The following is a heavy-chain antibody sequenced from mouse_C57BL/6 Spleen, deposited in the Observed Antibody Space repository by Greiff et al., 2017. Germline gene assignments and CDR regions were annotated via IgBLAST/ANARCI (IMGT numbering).Heavy chain of an antibody. CDR2: ISYSGST. D-gene: IGHD2-2*01. V-gene: IGHV3-1*01. Sequence: EVQLQESGPGMVKPSQSLSLTCTVTGYSITSGYDWHWIRHFPGNKLEWMGYISYSGSTNYNPSLKSRISITHDTSKNHFFLKLNSVTTEDTATYYCARSTMVTRAWFAYWGQGTLVTVSA. CDR3: ARSTMVTRAWFAY. J-gene: IGHJ3*01. CDR1: GYSITSGYD.